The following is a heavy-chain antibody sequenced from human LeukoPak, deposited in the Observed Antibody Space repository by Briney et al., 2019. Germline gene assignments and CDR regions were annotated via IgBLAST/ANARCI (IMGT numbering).Heavy chain of an antibody. D-gene: IGHD1-26*01. Sequence: ASVKVSCKAPGYNFSGHYMHWVRQAPGQGLEWMGWIKPSNGDTKYAQNFQGRVTMTRDTSISTAYMELSSLRSDDTAVYYCASPPLSSAMYYAHWGQGTLVTVSS. CDR2: IKPSNGDT. CDR1: GYNFSGHY. V-gene: IGHV1-2*02. CDR3: ASPPLSSAMYYAH. J-gene: IGHJ4*02.